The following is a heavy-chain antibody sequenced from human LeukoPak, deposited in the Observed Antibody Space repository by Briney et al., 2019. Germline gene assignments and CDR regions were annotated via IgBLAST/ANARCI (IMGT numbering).Heavy chain of an antibody. Sequence: GGSLRLSCAVSGLDFSSYGMHWVRQAPGKGLEWVAVIWYDGSNKYYADSVKGRFTISRDNSKNTLYLQMNSLRAEDTAVYYCAKGEYYDSSVYPPDYWGQGTLVTVSS. CDR2: IWYDGSNK. V-gene: IGHV3-33*06. CDR3: AKGEYYDSSVYPPDY. CDR1: GLDFSSYG. D-gene: IGHD3-22*01. J-gene: IGHJ4*02.